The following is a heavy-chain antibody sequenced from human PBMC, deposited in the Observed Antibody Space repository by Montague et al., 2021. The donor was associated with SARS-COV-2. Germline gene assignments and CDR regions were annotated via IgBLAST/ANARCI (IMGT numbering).Heavy chain of an antibody. D-gene: IGHD1-14*01. J-gene: IGHJ5*02. CDR1: GFPFSSYE. Sequence: SLRLSCAASGFPFSSYEMTWVRQPPGKGLEWVSYIDTSGRTIYYSDSVKGRFTISRDNAKNSVYLQMNSLTAEDTAVYYCVREVRMRVPRWFDHWGQGTLVTVSS. CDR2: IDTSGRTI. V-gene: IGHV3-48*03. CDR3: VREVRMRVPRWFDH.